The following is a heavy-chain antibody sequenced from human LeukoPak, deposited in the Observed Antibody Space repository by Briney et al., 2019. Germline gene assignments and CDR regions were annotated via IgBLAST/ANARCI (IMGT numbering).Heavy chain of an antibody. CDR1: GASFSGYY. D-gene: IGHD2-2*01. J-gene: IGHJ6*03. V-gene: IGHV4-34*01. CDR3: ARLNIVVVPSAYQSYYYMDV. CDR2: IDHSGST. Sequence: SETLSLNCAVYGASFSGYYWSWVRQPPGKGLEWIGEIDHSGSTNYNPSLKSRVTMSVDTSKNQFSLEMSSVTAADTAVYYCARLNIVVVPSAYQSYYYMDVWGKGTTVTVSS.